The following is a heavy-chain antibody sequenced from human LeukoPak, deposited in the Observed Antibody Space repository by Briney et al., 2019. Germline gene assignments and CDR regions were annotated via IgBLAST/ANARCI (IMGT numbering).Heavy chain of an antibody. Sequence: GGSLRLSCAASGFTFSSYGMHWVRQAPGKGLEWVAVISYDGSNKYYADSVKGRFTISRDNSKNTLYLRMNSLRAEDTAVYYCPAGMATNLPWGQGTLVTVSS. CDR2: ISYDGSNK. CDR1: GFTFSSYG. D-gene: IGHD5-24*01. CDR3: PAGMATNLP. V-gene: IGHV3-30*03. J-gene: IGHJ5*02.